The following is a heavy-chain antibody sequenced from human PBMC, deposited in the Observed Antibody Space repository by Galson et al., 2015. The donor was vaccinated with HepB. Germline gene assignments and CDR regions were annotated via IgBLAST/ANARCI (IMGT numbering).Heavy chain of an antibody. CDR1: GLTFSSYG. Sequence: SLRLSCAASGLTFSSYGMNWVRQAPGKGLEWVSSISSISSYISYADSVKGRFTISRDNAQNSLFLQMNRLRGEDTAVYYCARDFLWQHLVPQDRRDYWGQGTLVTVSS. CDR3: ARDFLWQHLVPQDRRDY. J-gene: IGHJ4*02. D-gene: IGHD2-21*01. CDR2: ISSISSYI. V-gene: IGHV3-21*01.